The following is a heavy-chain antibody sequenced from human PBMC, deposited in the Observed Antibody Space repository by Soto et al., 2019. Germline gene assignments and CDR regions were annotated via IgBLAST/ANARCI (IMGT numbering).Heavy chain of an antibody. J-gene: IGHJ6*02. V-gene: IGHV3-9*01. D-gene: IGHD3-22*01. CDR3: AKDTVGWRGYYDSSGYYWAPMDV. CDR2: ISWNSGSI. CDR1: GFTFDDYA. Sequence: GGSLRLSCAASGFTFDDYAMHWVRQAPGKGLEWVSGISWNSGSIGYADSVKGRFTISRDNAKNSLYLQMNSLRAEDTALYYCAKDTVGWRGYYDSSGYYWAPMDVWGQGTTVTVSS.